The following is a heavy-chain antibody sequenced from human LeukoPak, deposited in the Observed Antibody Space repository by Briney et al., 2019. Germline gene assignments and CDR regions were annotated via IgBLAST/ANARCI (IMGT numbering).Heavy chain of an antibody. D-gene: IGHD5-12*01. J-gene: IGHJ4*02. CDR2: ISYDGGKK. Sequence: AGGSLRLSCAASGFTFSTYAMHWVRQAPGKGLEWVAVISYDGGKKYYADSVKGRFTISRDNSKNMLYLQMNSLRPEDTAVFYCARDDSDARIVATVSREGDYFDYWGQGTLVTVSS. CDR1: GFTFSTYA. V-gene: IGHV3-30*04. CDR3: ARDDSDARIVATVSREGDYFDY.